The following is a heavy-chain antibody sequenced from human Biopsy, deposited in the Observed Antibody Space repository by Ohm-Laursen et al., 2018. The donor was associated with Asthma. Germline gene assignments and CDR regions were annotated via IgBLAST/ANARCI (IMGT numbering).Heavy chain of an antibody. Sequence: GSSVKVSCKASGYTFIGCHIHWMRQAPGQGLEWMGRINPNSGGTNYAQKFQGRVTMTGDTSISTAYMEVSRLRSDDTAVYYCARGQKSAGDRWFDPWGQGTLVTVSS. CDR1: GYTFIGCH. V-gene: IGHV1-2*06. D-gene: IGHD6-13*01. CDR2: INPNSGGT. J-gene: IGHJ5*02. CDR3: ARGQKSAGDRWFDP.